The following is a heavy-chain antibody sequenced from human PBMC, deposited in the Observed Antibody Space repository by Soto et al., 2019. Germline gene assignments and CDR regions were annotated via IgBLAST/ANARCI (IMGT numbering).Heavy chain of an antibody. V-gene: IGHV1-69*13. CDR1: GGTFSSYA. J-gene: IGHJ6*02. CDR3: ARASNVDIVATTYYYYYGMDV. CDR2: IIPIFGTA. Sequence: SVKVSCKASGGTFSSYAISWVRQAPGQGLEWMGGIIPIFGTANHAQKFQGRVTITADESTSTAYMELSSLRSEDTAVYYCARASNVDIVATTYYYYYGMDVWGQGTTVTVSS. D-gene: IGHD5-12*01.